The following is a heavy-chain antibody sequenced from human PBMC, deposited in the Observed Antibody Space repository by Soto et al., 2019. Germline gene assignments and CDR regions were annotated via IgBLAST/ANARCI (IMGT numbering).Heavy chain of an antibody. J-gene: IGHJ5*02. Sequence: QVQLVQSGAEVKKPGSSVKVSCKASGGTFSSYAISWVRQAPGQGLEWMGGIIPNSGGTNYAQKFQGWVTMTRDTSISTAYMELSRLRSDDTAVYYCARGGAAAGTNWFDPWGQGTLVTVSS. CDR2: IIPNSGGT. V-gene: IGHV1-2*04. D-gene: IGHD6-13*01. CDR3: ARGGAAAGTNWFDP. CDR1: GGTFSSYA.